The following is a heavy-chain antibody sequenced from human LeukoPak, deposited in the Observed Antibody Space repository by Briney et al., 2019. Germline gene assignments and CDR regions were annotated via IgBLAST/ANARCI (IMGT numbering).Heavy chain of an antibody. V-gene: IGHV4-59*08. Sequence: SETLSLTCTVSGGSICSYYWSWIRQPPGKGLEWIGYILHNGGTNYNPSLKSRVTISVDTSKSQLSLKLSSVTAADTAVYYCARQLGYCSSTSCSYYYYYYMDVWGKGTTVTVSS. CDR3: ARQLGYCSSTSCSYYYYYYMDV. CDR1: GGSICSYY. J-gene: IGHJ6*03. D-gene: IGHD2-2*01. CDR2: ILHNGGT.